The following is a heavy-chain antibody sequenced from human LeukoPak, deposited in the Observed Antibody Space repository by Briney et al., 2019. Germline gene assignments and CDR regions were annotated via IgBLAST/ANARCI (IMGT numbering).Heavy chain of an antibody. Sequence: GGSLRLSCAASGFTFNSYAMSWVRQAPGKGLEWVSAISGSGGSTFYADSVRGRFTISRDNSKNTLYLQMNSLRAEDTALYYCAKERRAVAGNFELDYWGQGTLVTGSS. J-gene: IGHJ4*02. CDR2: ISGSGGST. CDR3: AKERRAVAGNFELDY. V-gene: IGHV3-23*01. CDR1: GFTFNSYA. D-gene: IGHD6-19*01.